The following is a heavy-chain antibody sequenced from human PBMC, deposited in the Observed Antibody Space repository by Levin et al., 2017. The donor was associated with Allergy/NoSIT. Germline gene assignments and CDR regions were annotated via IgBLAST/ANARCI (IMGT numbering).Heavy chain of an antibody. V-gene: IGHV4-30-4*01. J-gene: IGHJ4*02. D-gene: IGHD3-22*01. CDR2: IYYSGST. CDR1: GGSISSGDYY. Sequence: NPSETLSLTCTVSGGSISSGDYYWSWIRQPPGKGLEWIGYIYYSGSTYYNPSLKSRVTISVDTSKNQFSLKLSSVTAADTAVYYCARDRYFYDSSGDPLPDYFDYWGQGTLVTVSS. CDR3: ARDRYFYDSSGDPLPDYFDY.